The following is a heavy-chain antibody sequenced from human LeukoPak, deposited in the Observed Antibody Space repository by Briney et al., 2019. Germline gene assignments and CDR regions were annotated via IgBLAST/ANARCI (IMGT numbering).Heavy chain of an antibody. CDR3: ARGVGGGSYYFDY. V-gene: IGHV4-38-2*02. CDR2: IYHSGST. D-gene: IGHD1-26*01. J-gene: IGHJ4*02. CDR1: GYSISSGYY. Sequence: SETLSLTCTVSGYSISSGYYWGWIRQPPGKGLEWIGSIYHSGSTYYNPSLKSRVTISVDTSKNQFSLKLSSVTAADTAVYYCARGVGGGSYYFDYWGQGTLVTVSS.